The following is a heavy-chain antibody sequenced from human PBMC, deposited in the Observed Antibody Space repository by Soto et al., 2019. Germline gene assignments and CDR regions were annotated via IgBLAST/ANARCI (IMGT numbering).Heavy chain of an antibody. CDR1: GGSISSGGYS. CDR3: ARYCCGGSCFESAFDI. D-gene: IGHD2-15*01. Sequence: QLQLQESGSGLVKPSQTLSLTCAVSGGSISSGGYSWSWIRQPPGKGLEWIGYIYHSGSTYYNPSLKSRVTISVDRSKNQFSLKLSSVTAADTAVYYCARYCCGGSCFESAFDIWGPGTMVTVSS. CDR2: IYHSGST. J-gene: IGHJ3*02. V-gene: IGHV4-30-2*01.